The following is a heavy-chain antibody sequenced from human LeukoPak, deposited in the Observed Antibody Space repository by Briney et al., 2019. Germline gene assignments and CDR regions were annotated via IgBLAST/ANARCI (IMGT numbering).Heavy chain of an antibody. Sequence: SETLSLTCTVSGGSISSSSYYWGWIRQPPGKGLEWIGSIYYSGSTYYNPSLKSRVTISVDTSKNQFSLKLSSVTAADTAVYYCARQDAFDIWGQGPMVTVSS. CDR1: GGSISSSSYY. CDR3: ARQDAFDI. V-gene: IGHV4-39*01. CDR2: IYYSGST. J-gene: IGHJ3*02.